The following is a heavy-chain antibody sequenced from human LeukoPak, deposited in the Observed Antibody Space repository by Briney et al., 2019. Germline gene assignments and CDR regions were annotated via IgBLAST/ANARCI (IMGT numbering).Heavy chain of an antibody. V-gene: IGHV3-30*03. Sequence: GGSLRLSCAASGFTFSSYGMHWGRQAPGKGLEWVAVISYDGSNKYYADSVKGRFTISRDNSKNTLYLQMNSLRAEDTAVYYCAMGYSGSIVDYWGQGTLVTVSS. CDR2: ISYDGSNK. CDR1: GFTFSSYG. D-gene: IGHD1-26*01. CDR3: AMGYSGSIVDY. J-gene: IGHJ4*02.